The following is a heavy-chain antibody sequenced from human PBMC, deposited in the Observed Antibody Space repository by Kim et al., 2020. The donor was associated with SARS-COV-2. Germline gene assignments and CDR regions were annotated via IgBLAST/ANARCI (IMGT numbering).Heavy chain of an antibody. CDR1: GGSISSRSYY. J-gene: IGHJ4*02. V-gene: IGHV4-39*01. CDR3: ASGLAWASSSYFA. CDR2: LYYSGSPSYP. D-gene: IGHD6-6*01. Sequence: SETLSLTCTVSGGSISSRSYYWGWIRQPPGKGLEWIGTLYYSGSPSYPSYSPSLKSRVTISVDTSKNQFSLKLSSVTVADTAVYSWASGLAWASSSYFAWGEGALVTVSS.